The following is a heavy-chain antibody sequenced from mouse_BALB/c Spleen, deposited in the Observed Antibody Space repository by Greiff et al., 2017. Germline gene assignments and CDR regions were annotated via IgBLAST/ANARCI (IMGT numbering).Heavy chain of an antibody. CDR3: AREGVFAY. J-gene: IGHJ3*01. CDR1: GFTFSSYG. Sequence: EVQLQESGGDLVKPGGSLKLSCAASGFTFSSYGMSWVRQTPDKRLEWVATISSGGSYTYYPDSVKGRFTISRDNAKNTLYLQMSSLKSEDTAMYYCAREGVFAYWGQGTLVTVSA. CDR2: ISSGGSYT. V-gene: IGHV5-6*01.